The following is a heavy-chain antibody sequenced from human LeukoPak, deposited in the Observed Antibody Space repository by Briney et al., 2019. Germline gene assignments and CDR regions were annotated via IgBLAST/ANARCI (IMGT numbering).Heavy chain of an antibody. V-gene: IGHV3-66*01. D-gene: IGHD6-13*01. J-gene: IGHJ4*02. CDR2: IYSGGST. CDR1: GFTVSSNY. CDR3: ARERWQLDSFDY. Sequence: GGSLRLSCAASGFTVSSNYMSWVRQAPGKGLEWVSVIYSGGSTYYADSVKGRFTISRDNSKNTLYLQMNSLRAEDTAVYYCARERWQLDSFDYWGQGTLVTVSS.